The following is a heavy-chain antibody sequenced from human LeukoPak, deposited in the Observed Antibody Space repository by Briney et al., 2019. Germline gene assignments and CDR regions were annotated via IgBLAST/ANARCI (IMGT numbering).Heavy chain of an antibody. CDR2: ISGSGGST. D-gene: IGHD1-26*01. CDR3: AKCDSGSYYGTAFDI. V-gene: IGHV3-23*01. CDR1: GFTFSSYS. Sequence: GGSLRLSCAASGFTFSSYSMNWVRQAPGKGLEWVSAISGSGGSTYYADSVKGRFTISRDNSKNTLYLQMNSLRAEDTAVYYCAKCDSGSYYGTAFDIWGQGTMVTVSS. J-gene: IGHJ3*02.